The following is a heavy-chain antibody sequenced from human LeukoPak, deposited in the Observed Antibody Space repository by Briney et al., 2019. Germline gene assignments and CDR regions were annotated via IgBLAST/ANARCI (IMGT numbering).Heavy chain of an antibody. J-gene: IGHJ4*02. CDR3: ARRGGYFGGGLNL. CDR1: GGSFGGYF. Sequence: SETLSLTCAVYGGSFGGYFWSWIRQPPGKGLEWIGEINYSGTTNCNPSLKSRVTMSIDTSQNQFSLRLSSVTAADTAVCYCARRGGYFGGGLNLWGQGSLVTVSS. V-gene: IGHV4-34*01. D-gene: IGHD2-21*01. CDR2: INYSGTT.